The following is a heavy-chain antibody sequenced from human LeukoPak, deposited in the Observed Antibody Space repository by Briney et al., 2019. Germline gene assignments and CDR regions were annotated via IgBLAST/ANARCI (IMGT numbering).Heavy chain of an antibody. D-gene: IGHD7-27*01. Sequence: GGSLRLSCAASGSTVSSNHMSWVRQAPGKELEWVSVIYSGGTIYYADSVKGRFTISRDNSKNTVYLEMNSLRAEDTAVYYCARDGENHYYDYWGQGTLVTVST. J-gene: IGHJ4*02. CDR3: ARDGENHYYDY. CDR1: GSTVSSNH. V-gene: IGHV3-66*01. CDR2: IYSGGTI.